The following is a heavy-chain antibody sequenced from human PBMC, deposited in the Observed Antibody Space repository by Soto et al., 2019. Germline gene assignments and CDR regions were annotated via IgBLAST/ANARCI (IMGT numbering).Heavy chain of an antibody. Sequence: SQRLSCTACGVTFDGYAMSWFRQAPKKRTDWVGIIRSKAYGGTTEYAASVKGRFTISRDDSKSIAYLQMNSLKTEDAAVYYCTRIEGSWSYGYFAPQHHNWFDPLGQGTLVSGSS. J-gene: IGHJ5*02. CDR1: GVTFDGYA. V-gene: IGHV3-49*03. CDR2: IRSKAYGGTT. CDR3: TRIEGSWSYGYFAPQHHNWFDP. D-gene: IGHD3-10*01.